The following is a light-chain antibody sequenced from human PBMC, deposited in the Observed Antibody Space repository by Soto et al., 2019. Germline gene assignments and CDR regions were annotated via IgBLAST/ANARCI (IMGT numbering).Light chain of an antibody. J-gene: IGKJ5*01. Sequence: EIVLTQSPGTLSLSPGERATLSCRASQSVTSNFLAWYQHTPGQAPRLLIYDASSRAAGIPDRFSGSGSGTDFILTISRLEPGDFAVYYCQQYGSSPSTFGQGTRMEIK. CDR2: DAS. V-gene: IGKV3-20*01. CDR3: QQYGSSPST. CDR1: QSVTSNF.